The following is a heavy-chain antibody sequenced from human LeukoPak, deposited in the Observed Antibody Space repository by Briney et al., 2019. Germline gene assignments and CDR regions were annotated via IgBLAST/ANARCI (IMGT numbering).Heavy chain of an antibody. CDR3: ARSLPDYFDY. V-gene: IGHV3-43*02. CDR2: ISEDGGTT. J-gene: IGHJ4*02. CDR1: GFTFDDYA. Sequence: GGSLRLSCAASGFTFDDYAMHWVRQAPGKGLEWVSLISEDGGTTYSADSVKGRFTISRDNSKNSLYLQMNSLRTEDTALYYCARSLPDYFDYWGQGTLVTVSS.